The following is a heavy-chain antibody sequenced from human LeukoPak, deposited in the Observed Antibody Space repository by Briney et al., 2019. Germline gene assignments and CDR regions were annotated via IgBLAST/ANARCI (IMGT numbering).Heavy chain of an antibody. CDR2: INHSGST. J-gene: IGHJ3*02. D-gene: IGHD6-13*01. V-gene: IGHV4-34*01. Sequence: SETLSLTCTVSGGSISSYYWTWIRQPPGKGLEWIGEINHSGSTNYNPSLKSRVTISGDTSKNQFSLRLASVTAADTAVYYCARWEAGTGAFDIWGQGTMVTVSS. CDR1: GGSISSYY. CDR3: ARWEAGTGAFDI.